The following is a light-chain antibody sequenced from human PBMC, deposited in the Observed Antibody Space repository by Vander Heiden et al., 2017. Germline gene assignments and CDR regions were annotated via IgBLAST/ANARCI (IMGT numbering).Light chain of an antibody. CDR3: QAWGSSVLYV. V-gene: IGLV3-1*01. Sequence: SYELTQPPSLSVPPGQAATITCSGKNLGDKFVSWYQHKSGQSPVLVMYQDRRRPSGIPDRFAASHSGDTATLTMGDIQAMDEADYYCQAWGSSVLYVFGSGTKVTVL. CDR1: NLGDKF. CDR2: QDR. J-gene: IGLJ1*01.